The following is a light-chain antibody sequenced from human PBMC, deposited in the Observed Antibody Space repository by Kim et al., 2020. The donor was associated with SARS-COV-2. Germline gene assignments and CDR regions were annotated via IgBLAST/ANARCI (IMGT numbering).Light chain of an antibody. CDR1: QSVSSY. J-gene: IGKJ1*01. CDR2: DAS. CDR3: QQRSNWPPWT. V-gene: IGKV3-11*01. Sequence: SPGERATHYCRASQSVSSYLAWYQQKPGQAPRLLIYDASNRATGIPARFSGSGSGTDFTLTISSLEPEDFAVYYCQQRSNWPPWTFGQGTKVDIK.